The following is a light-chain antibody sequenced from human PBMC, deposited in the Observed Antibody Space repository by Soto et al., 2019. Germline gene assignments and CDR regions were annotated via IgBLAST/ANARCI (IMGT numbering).Light chain of an antibody. Sequence: DIQMTQSPFTLAASVGDRVTITCRASQSISTWMAWYQQKPGKAPKLLIYTASSLESGVPSRFSGSGSGTEFTLTISSLQTDDFATYYRKQYHSWTFGQGTKVDIK. J-gene: IGKJ1*01. CDR3: KQYHSWT. CDR1: QSISTW. V-gene: IGKV1-5*03. CDR2: TAS.